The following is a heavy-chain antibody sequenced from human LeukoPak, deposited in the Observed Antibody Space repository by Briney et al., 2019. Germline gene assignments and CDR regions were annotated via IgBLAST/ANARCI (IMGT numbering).Heavy chain of an antibody. D-gene: IGHD2-21*01. CDR2: INSVDSK. Sequence: PGGYLRLSSAASGFSGSSNYMNWVRQAPGQGLEWCSGINSVDSKYYEDSVRGRFSISRENSKNILYLEMNSLRAEDTALYYCTRDNSSLSFDYWGQGTLVSVSS. V-gene: IGHV3-53*01. CDR1: GFSGSSNY. J-gene: IGHJ4*02. CDR3: TRDNSSLSFDY.